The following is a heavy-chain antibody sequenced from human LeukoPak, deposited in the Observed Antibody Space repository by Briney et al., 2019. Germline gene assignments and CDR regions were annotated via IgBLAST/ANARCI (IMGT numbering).Heavy chain of an antibody. Sequence: GGSLRLSCAASGFTFSSYEMNWVRQAPGKGLEWVSYISSSGSTIYYADSVKGRFTISRDNAKNSLYLQMNSLRAEDTAVYYCAREERHRLLWFGDQYGYYMDVWGKGTTVTISS. D-gene: IGHD3-10*01. CDR2: ISSSGSTI. V-gene: IGHV3-48*03. J-gene: IGHJ6*03. CDR3: AREERHRLLWFGDQYGYYMDV. CDR1: GFTFSSYE.